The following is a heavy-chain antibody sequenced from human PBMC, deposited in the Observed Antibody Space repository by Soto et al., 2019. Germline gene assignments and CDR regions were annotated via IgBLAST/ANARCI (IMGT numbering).Heavy chain of an antibody. CDR3: ARASGYYDLETIWFDP. V-gene: IGHV1-69*02. CDR2: IIPILGIA. D-gene: IGHD3-3*01. Sequence: SVKVSCKASGCTFSSYTISWVRQAPGQGLEWMGRIIPILGIANYAQKFQGRVTITADKSTSTAYMELSSLRSEDTAVYYCARASGYYDLETIWFDPWGQGTLVTVS. J-gene: IGHJ5*02. CDR1: GCTFSSYT.